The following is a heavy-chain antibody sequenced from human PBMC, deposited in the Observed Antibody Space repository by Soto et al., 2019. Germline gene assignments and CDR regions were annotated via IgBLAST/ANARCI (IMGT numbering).Heavy chain of an antibody. J-gene: IGHJ6*02. D-gene: IGHD3-16*01. V-gene: IGHV1-3*01. CDR1: GYTFANYA. CDR2: INAGNGNT. Sequence: QVRLVQSGTEVKKPGASVMVSCKATGYTFANYAIHWVRQAPGQDFEWMGWINAGNGNTGNSQKFQGRVTFTRDTSATTANLEVGSLRFEDTAVNYCARDLSVWGLTNGHFGVDGWGQGTTVIASS. CDR3: ARDLSVWGLTNGHFGVDG.